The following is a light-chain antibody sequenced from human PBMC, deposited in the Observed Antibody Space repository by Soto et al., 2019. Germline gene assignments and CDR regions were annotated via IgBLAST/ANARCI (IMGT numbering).Light chain of an antibody. Sequence: VLTQSPGTLSLSPGERATLSCRASQTVSSNFLAWYQEKPGQGPRLLIYGASTRATGIPDTCSGSGSGTDFTLTISRLDPEDFAVYYCRQYGRSLGFAVGGGTKVDI. CDR3: RQYGRSLGFA. J-gene: IGKJ4*01. CDR1: QTVSSNF. V-gene: IGKV3-20*01. CDR2: GAS.